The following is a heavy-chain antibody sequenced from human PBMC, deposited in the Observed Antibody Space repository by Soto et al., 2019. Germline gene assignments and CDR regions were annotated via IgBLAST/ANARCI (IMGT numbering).Heavy chain of an antibody. V-gene: IGHV1-3*01. D-gene: IGHD5-18*01. J-gene: IGHJ5*02. Sequence: ASVKVSCKASGYTFTSYAMHWVRQAPGQRLEWMGWINAGNGNTKYSQKFQGRVTITRDTSASTAYMELSSLRSEDTAVYYCARAGGRGYSYGYLAWFDPWGQGTLVTVSS. CDR1: GYTFTSYA. CDR3: ARAGGRGYSYGYLAWFDP. CDR2: INAGNGNT.